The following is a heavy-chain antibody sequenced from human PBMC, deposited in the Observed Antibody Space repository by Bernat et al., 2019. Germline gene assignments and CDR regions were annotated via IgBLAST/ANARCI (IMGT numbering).Heavy chain of an antibody. V-gene: IGHV3-53*02. CDR2: IYGGGST. CDR1: GFTVSSNY. CDR3: ARDAGDI. J-gene: IGHJ3*02. Sequence: EVQLVETGGGLVQPGGSLRLSCAASGFTVSSNYMSWVRQGPGKGLGWGSIIYGGGSTYYADSVKGRFTISRDNSKNTLYLQMNGLRAEDTAVYCCARDAGDIWGQGTMVTVSS.